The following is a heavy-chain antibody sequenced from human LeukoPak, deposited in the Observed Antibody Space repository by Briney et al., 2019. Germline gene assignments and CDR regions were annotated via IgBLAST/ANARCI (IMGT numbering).Heavy chain of an antibody. CDR3: ASPHDYSNYRDADGLDI. V-gene: IGHV1-2*02. CDR1: GYTFTGYY. D-gene: IGHD4-11*01. J-gene: IGHJ3*02. Sequence: ASVKVSCKAFGYTFTGYYMHWVRQAPGQGLEWMGWINPNGGGTKYGQKFQGRVTLTRDTSNRTAYMELSSLRSDDTAVYYCASPHDYSNYRDADGLDIWGRGTMVTVSS. CDR2: INPNGGGT.